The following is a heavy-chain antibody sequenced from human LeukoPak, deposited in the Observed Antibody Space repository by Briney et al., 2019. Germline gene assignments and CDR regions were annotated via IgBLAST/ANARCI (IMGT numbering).Heavy chain of an antibody. CDR1: GFNFSSYA. D-gene: IGHD6-6*01. V-gene: IGHV3-30-3*01. J-gene: IGHJ5*02. Sequence: GGSLRLSCAATGFNFSSYAMHWVRQAPGKGLEWVAVISYDGSNKYYADSMKGRFTISRDNSKNTLYLQMNSLRAEDTAVYYCARGHVADRLGGFDPWGQGTLVTVSS. CDR3: ARGHVADRLGGFDP. CDR2: ISYDGSNK.